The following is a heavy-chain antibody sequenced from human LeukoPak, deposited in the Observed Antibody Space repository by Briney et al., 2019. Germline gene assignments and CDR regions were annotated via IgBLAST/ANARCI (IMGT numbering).Heavy chain of an antibody. CDR1: GFTVSSNY. V-gene: IGHV3-23*01. CDR2: ISGSGGST. D-gene: IGHD6-6*01. CDR3: AKVEGFIAARHFDY. J-gene: IGHJ4*02. Sequence: PGGSLRLSCAVSGFTVSSNYMSWVRQAPGKGLEGVSAISGSGGSTYYADSVKGRFTISRDNSKNTLYLQMNSLRAEDTAVYYCAKVEGFIAARHFDYWGQGTLVTVSS.